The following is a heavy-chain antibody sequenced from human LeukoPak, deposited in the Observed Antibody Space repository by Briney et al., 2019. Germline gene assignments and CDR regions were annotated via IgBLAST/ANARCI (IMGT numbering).Heavy chain of an antibody. Sequence: PGGSLRLSCAASGFTFSNYWMGWVRQPPGKGLQWVAVISYDGSNKYYADSVKGRFTISRDNSKNTLYLQMNSLRAEDTAVYYCAREGFSSSLPFDYWGQGTLVTVSS. CDR3: AREGFSSSLPFDY. CDR1: GFTFSNYW. V-gene: IGHV3-30-3*01. CDR2: ISYDGSNK. J-gene: IGHJ4*02. D-gene: IGHD6-13*01.